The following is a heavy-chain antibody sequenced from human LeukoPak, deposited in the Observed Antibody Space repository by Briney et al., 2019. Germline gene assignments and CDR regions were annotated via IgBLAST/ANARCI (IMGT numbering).Heavy chain of an antibody. J-gene: IGHJ4*02. CDR2: FSGHTGDT. D-gene: IGHD4-17*01. CDR3: AKSATVTTNY. CDR1: GFTFSSYA. Sequence: GGSLRLSCAASGFTFSSYAMSWVRQVPGKGLEWVSSFSGHTGDTYYADSVKGRFTISRDNSKNTLYLQMNSLRAEDTAVYYCAKSATVTTNYWGQGTLVTVSS. V-gene: IGHV3-23*01.